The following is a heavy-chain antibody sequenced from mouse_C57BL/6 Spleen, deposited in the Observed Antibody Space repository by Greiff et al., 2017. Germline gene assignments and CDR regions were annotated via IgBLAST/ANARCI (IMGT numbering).Heavy chain of an antibody. D-gene: IGHD2-3*01. CDR3: TTGGVTTSNAMDY. CDR2: IDPENGDT. J-gene: IGHJ4*01. CDR1: GFNIKDDY. V-gene: IGHV14-4*01. Sequence: EVQLQQSGAELVRPGASVKLSCTASGFNIKDDYMHWVKQRPEQGLEWIGWIDPENGDTEYASKFQGKATITADTSSNTAYLQLSSLTSEDTAVYYCTTGGVTTSNAMDYWGQGTSVTVSS.